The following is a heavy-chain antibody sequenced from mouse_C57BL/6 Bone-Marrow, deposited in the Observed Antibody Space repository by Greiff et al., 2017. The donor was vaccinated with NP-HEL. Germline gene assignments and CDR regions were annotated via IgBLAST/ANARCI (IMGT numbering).Heavy chain of an antibody. J-gene: IGHJ4*01. V-gene: IGHV2-6-1*01. CDR2: IWSDGST. Sequence: QVQLKESGPGLVAPSQSLSITCTVSGFSLTSYGVHWVRQPPGKGLEWLVVIWSDGSTTYNSALKSRLSISKDNSKSQVFLKMNSLQTDDTAMYYCARHEYYYGSSWDAMDYWGQGTSVTVSS. CDR1: GFSLTSYG. CDR3: ARHEYYYGSSWDAMDY. D-gene: IGHD1-1*01.